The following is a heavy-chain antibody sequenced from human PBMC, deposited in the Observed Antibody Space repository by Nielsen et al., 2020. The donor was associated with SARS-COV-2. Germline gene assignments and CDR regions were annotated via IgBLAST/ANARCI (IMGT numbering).Heavy chain of an antibody. V-gene: IGHV3-7*01. CDR3: AKDRPDKYYYDDSGYAGDAFDI. CDR1: EFTFSSFW. CDR2: INKDGSET. J-gene: IGHJ3*02. D-gene: IGHD3-22*01. Sequence: GGSLRLSCTGTEFTFSSFWMTWVRQAPGMGLEWVANINKDGSETNYVGSVKGRFTISRDNAKKSLYLEMNSLRPEDTAVYYCAKDRPDKYYYDDSGYAGDAFDIWGQGTMVTVSS.